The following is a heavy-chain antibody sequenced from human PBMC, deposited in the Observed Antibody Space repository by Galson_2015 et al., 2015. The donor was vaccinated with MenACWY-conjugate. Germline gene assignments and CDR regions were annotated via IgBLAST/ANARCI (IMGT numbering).Heavy chain of an antibody. V-gene: IGHV3-15*07. D-gene: IGHD1-26*01. J-gene: IGHJ3*02. CDR1: GFPFSNAW. Sequence: SLRLSCAASGFPFSNAWMEWARQAPGKGLEWVGRIKSNLRGAAADYAASVEGRFTITRDDSRNTVYLQMNSLTSEDTALYYCATDWGSGTYYVGAFDIWGQGAMVTVSS. CDR3: ATDWGSGTYYVGAFDI. CDR2: IKSNLRGAAA.